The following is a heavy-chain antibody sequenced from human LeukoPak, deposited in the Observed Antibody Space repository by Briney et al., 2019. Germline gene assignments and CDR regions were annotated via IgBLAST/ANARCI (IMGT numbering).Heavy chain of an antibody. D-gene: IGHD3-3*01. CDR2: VNTDGRST. Sequence: AGGSLRLSCATSGFTFSSYWMHWVRQAPGKGLVWVSRVNTDGRSTSYAEAVKGRFTISRDNAKNTLHLQMNSLSAEDTAVYYCARGDFWSGSGWFDPWGQGTLVTVSS. CDR3: ARGDFWSGSGWFDP. J-gene: IGHJ5*02. CDR1: GFTFSSYW. V-gene: IGHV3-74*01.